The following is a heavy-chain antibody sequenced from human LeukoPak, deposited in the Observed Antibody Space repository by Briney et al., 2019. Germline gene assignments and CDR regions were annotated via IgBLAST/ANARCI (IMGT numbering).Heavy chain of an antibody. CDR3: ARDRGDSGDYVVRGFEY. V-gene: IGHV1-18*01. D-gene: IGHD4-17*01. CDR1: GYTFTSYG. CDR2: ISAYNGNT. J-gene: IGHJ4*02. Sequence: GASVKVSCKASGYTFTSYGISWVRQAPGQGLEWMGWISAYNGNTNYAQRLQGRVTMTTDTSTSTAYMELRSLRSDDTAVYYCARDRGDSGDYVVRGFEYWGQGTLVTVSS.